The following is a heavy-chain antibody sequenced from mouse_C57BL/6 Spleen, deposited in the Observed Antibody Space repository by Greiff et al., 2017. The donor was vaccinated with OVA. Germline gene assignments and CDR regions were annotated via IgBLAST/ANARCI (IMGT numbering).Heavy chain of an antibody. J-gene: IGHJ1*03. V-gene: IGHV1-15*01. Sequence: QVQLQQSGAELVRPGASVTLSCKASGYTFTDYEMHWVKQTPVHGLEWIGAIDPETGGTAYNQKFKGKAILTADKSSSTAYMELRSLTSEDSAVYYCTSSYYYGSSDWYFDVWGTGTTVTVSS. CDR1: GYTFTDYE. CDR3: TSSYYYGSSDWYFDV. D-gene: IGHD1-1*01. CDR2: IDPETGGT.